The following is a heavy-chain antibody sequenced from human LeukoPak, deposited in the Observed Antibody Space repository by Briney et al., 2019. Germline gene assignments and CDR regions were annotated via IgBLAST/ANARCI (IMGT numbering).Heavy chain of an antibody. CDR1: GYNFTGYY. CDR3: TRHSYQLDLDC. V-gene: IGHV1-2*02. Sequence: ASVKVSCKASGYNFTGYYLHWVGQAPGQGLEWMGWINHNSGTTNYAQKFQGRVIMNRDTYIRTIYMAPSRLTAGDRAIYDCTRHSYQLDLDCWGEGTLVTVSS. CDR2: INHNSGTT. J-gene: IGHJ4*02. D-gene: IGHD3-16*02.